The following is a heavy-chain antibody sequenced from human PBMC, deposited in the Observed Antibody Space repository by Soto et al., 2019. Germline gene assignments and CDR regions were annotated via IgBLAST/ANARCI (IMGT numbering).Heavy chain of an antibody. D-gene: IGHD3-16*01. CDR1: GFTFSSSA. CDR2: ISASGDST. J-gene: IGHJ4*02. Sequence: EVRLLESGGGWVQPGGSLRLSCSASGFTFSSSARGWVRQAPGKGFEWVSSISASGDSTPYADSVKGRFTISRDNSKNTVYLQMNSLRVEDTALYYCAKGGITAPRYYWGQGTLVTVSS. V-gene: IGHV3-23*01. CDR3: AKGGITAPRYY.